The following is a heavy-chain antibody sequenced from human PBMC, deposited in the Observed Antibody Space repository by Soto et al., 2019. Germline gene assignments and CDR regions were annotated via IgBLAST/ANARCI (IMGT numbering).Heavy chain of an antibody. CDR2: VYHRAST. CDR1: GASMTTGGFS. V-gene: IGHV4-30-2*01. J-gene: IGHJ4*02. CDR3: TRGSEASLSLLYFDT. Sequence: LSLTCAVSGASMTTGGFSWTWVRQPPGGGLEWIGHVYHRASTQYNPSLKGRVSISVDTSRSLFSLRLTSLTAADTAVYFCTRGSEASLSLLYFDTWGQGTRVTVSS. D-gene: IGHD3-10*01.